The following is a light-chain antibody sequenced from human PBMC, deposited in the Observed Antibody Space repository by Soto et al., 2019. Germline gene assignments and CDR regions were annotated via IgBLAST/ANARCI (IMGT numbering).Light chain of an antibody. CDR1: QSVSSSY. V-gene: IGKV3-20*01. J-gene: IGKJ1*01. CDR3: QQYSTAPRT. Sequence: EIVLTPSPGTVCLYPGEGDTTSRRASQSVSSSYLAWYQQKPGQAPRLLIYRASTRAPDIPDRFSGSGSGTDFTLTISRLEPEDFAVYHCQQYSTAPRTFGQGTKVDI. CDR2: RAS.